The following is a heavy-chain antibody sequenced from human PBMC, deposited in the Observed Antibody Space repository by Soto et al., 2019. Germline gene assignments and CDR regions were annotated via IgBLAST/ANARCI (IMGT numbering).Heavy chain of an antibody. CDR3: ASAGYSGWYLNY. D-gene: IGHD6-19*01. J-gene: IGHJ4*02. CDR1: GDSVSSNSAA. Sequence: SQTLSLTCAISGDSVSSNSAAWNWIRQSPSRGLKWLGRTYYRSKWYNDYAVSVKSRITINPDTSKNQFSLRLNSVTPEDTAVYYCASAGYSGWYLNYWGQGTLVTVSS. CDR2: TYYRSKWYN. V-gene: IGHV6-1*01.